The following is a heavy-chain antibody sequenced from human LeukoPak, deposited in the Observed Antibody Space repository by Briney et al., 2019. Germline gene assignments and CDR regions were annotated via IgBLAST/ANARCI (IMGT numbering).Heavy chain of an antibody. CDR3: ASVYDSSGYYPF. CDR1: SGSFSGYY. J-gene: IGHJ4*02. CDR2: INHSGST. D-gene: IGHD3-22*01. Sequence: KPSETLSLTCAVYSGSFSGYYWSWIRQPPGKGLEWIGEINHSGSTNYNPSLKSRVTISVDTSKNQFSLKLSSVTAADTAVYYCASVYDSSGYYPFWGQGTLVTVSS. V-gene: IGHV4-34*01.